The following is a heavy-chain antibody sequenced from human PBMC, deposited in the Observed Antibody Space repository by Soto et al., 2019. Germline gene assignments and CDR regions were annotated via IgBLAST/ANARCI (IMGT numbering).Heavy chain of an antibody. CDR2: INSDASHT. V-gene: IGHV3-74*01. CDR1: GLTFSTYW. J-gene: IGHJ5*02. CDR3: VRDGHCFTTSCYGNWSDP. D-gene: IGHD2-2*01. Sequence: GGSLRLSCAASGLTFSTYWMHWIRQVPGKGLEWVSRINSDASHTYYADSVKGRFTISRDNAKNTLHLEMNSLRAEDTAVYYCVRDGHCFTTSCYGNWSDPRDQGTLGTICS.